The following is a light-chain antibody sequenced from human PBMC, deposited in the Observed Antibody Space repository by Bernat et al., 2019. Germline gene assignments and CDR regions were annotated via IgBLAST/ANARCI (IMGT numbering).Light chain of an antibody. CDR3: QQYDNTPPAYT. Sequence: EIVLTQSPGTLSLSPGERATLSCRASQSIIGSYLAWYQQKPGQAPRLLIYGASSRATGIPDRFSGSGSGTDFTLTISRLEPEDFAVYYCQQYDNTPPAYTFGQGTQLEIK. V-gene: IGKV3-20*01. CDR1: QSIIGSY. J-gene: IGKJ2*01. CDR2: GAS.